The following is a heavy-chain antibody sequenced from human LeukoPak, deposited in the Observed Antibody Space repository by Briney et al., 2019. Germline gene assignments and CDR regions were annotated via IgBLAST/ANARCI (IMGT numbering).Heavy chain of an antibody. D-gene: IGHD2-2*02. Sequence: GESLRLSCAASGFTFSSYAMSWVRQAPGKGLEWVSAISGSGDSTHYADSVKGRFTISRDNSKNTLYLQMNSLRAEDTAVYYCAKGCSYTNCYTSDYWGQGTLVTVSS. V-gene: IGHV3-23*01. J-gene: IGHJ4*02. CDR1: GFTFSSYA. CDR3: AKGCSYTNCYTSDY. CDR2: ISGSGDST.